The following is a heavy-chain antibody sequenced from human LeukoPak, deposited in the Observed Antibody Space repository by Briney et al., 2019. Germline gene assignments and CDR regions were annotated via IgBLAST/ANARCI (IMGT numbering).Heavy chain of an antibody. CDR3: ARYSNYYYYMDV. J-gene: IGHJ6*03. V-gene: IGHV4-59*01. Sequence: NPSETLSLTCTVSGGSISTFYWSWIPLPPGKGLEWIEYIFYSGSTNYNPSLKSRVTMSVDTSKTQFSLKLSSVTAADTAVYYCARYSNYYYYMDVWGKGATVTVS. D-gene: IGHD4-11*01. CDR2: IFYSGST. CDR1: GGSISTFY.